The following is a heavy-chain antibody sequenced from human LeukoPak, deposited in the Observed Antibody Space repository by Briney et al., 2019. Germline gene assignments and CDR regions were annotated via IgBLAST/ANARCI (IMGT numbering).Heavy chain of an antibody. CDR2: IKQDGSEK. V-gene: IGHV3-7*01. D-gene: IGHD3-9*01. Sequence: GGSLRLSCAAPGFTFSSYWMSWVRHAPGKGLEWVANIKQDGSEKYYADSVKGRFTISRDNAKNSLYLQMKSLRAEDTAVYYRARVRFFDWLSFDYWGQGTLVTVSS. J-gene: IGHJ4*02. CDR1: GFTFSSYW. CDR3: ARVRFFDWLSFDY.